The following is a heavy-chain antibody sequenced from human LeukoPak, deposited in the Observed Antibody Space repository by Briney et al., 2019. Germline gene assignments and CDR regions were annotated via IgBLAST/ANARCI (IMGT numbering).Heavy chain of an antibody. CDR1: GGSISNSSSY. Sequence: SETLSLTCTVSGGSISNSSSYWGWIRQPPGKGLEWIGSIYYSGSTYYNPSLKSRVTISVDTSKNQFSLRLSSVTAADTAVYYCARHQRKGYDILTGYPRHNAFDIWGQGTMVTVSS. V-gene: IGHV4-39*01. D-gene: IGHD3-9*01. CDR3: ARHQRKGYDILTGYPRHNAFDI. J-gene: IGHJ3*02. CDR2: IYYSGST.